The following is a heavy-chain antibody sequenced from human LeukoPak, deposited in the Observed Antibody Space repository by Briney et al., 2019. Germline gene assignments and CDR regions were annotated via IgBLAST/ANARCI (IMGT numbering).Heavy chain of an antibody. CDR3: AKAGSSGSSYSGLNY. CDR2: ISGSGDST. CDR1: GFTFINAW. D-gene: IGHD3-10*01. V-gene: IGHV3-23*01. Sequence: PPGGSLRLSCAAAGFTFINAWMAWVRQAPGKGLEWVSGISGSGDSTYYADSVKGRFTISRDNSKNTLSLQMNSLRADDTAVYYCAKAGSSGSSYSGLNYWGQGTLVTASS. J-gene: IGHJ4*02.